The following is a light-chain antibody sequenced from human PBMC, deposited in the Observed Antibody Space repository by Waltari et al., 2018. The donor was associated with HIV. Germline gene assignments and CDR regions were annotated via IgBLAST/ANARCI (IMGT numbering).Light chain of an antibody. CDR1: QSLSSW. J-gene: IGKJ1*01. CDR2: KAS. Sequence: DLQMIQSPSTLPAFVGDRAAITCRARQSLSSWLAWYPQRPGKAPKTLIYKASTLATGVPSRFSASGSGTEFTLTISSLQPDDFATYYCHQYSGYVWTFGQGTKVEVK. CDR3: HQYSGYVWT. V-gene: IGKV1-5*03.